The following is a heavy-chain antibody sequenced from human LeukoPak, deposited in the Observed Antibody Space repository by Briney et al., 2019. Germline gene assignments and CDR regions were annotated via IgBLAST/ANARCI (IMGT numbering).Heavy chain of an antibody. CDR2: IWYDGSNK. CDR1: GFTFSSYS. CDR3: AREPADYYDSSGYSNDAFDI. D-gene: IGHD3-22*01. J-gene: IGHJ3*02. V-gene: IGHV3-33*01. Sequence: GGSLRLSCAASGFTFSSYSMHWVRQAPGKGLEWVAVIWYDGSNKYYADSVKGRFTISRDNSKNTLYLQMNSLRAEDTAVYYCAREPADYYDSSGYSNDAFDIWGQGTMVTVSS.